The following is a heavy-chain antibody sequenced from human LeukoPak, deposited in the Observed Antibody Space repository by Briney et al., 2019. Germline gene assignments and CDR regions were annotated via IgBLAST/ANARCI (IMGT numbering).Heavy chain of an antibody. V-gene: IGHV3-21*06. CDR1: GFTFSNYN. CDR2: ISISSTYI. Sequence: GGSLRLSCAASGFTFSNYNMNWVRQAPGKGLEWVSVISISSTYIYYADSVKGRFTISRDNAKNSLYLQMNSLRAEDTAVYYCARIRRIAVAGKRWNDAFDIWGQGTMVTVSS. J-gene: IGHJ3*02. CDR3: ARIRRIAVAGKRWNDAFDI. D-gene: IGHD6-19*01.